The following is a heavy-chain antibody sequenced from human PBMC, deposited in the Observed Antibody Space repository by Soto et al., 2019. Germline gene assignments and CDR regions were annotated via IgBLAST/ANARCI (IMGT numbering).Heavy chain of an antibody. D-gene: IGHD5-18*01. V-gene: IGHV4-59*01. CDR2: IYYSGST. CDR3: AEGIQLWHCDY. J-gene: IGHJ4*02. CDR1: GGSISSYY. Sequence: PXATLSLTCTVSGGSISSYYWSWIRQPPGKGLEWIGYIYYSGSTNYNPSLKSRVTISVDTSKNQFSLKLSSVTAADTAVYYCAEGIQLWHCDYGGQGTLV.